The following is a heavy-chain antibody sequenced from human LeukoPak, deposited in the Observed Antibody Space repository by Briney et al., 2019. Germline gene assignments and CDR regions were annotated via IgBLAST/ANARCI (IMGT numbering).Heavy chain of an antibody. D-gene: IGHD3-10*01. CDR2: INWKTGAT. J-gene: IGHJ4*02. CDR3: ARETSARGVSTH. Sequence: GGSLRLSCAASGFTFSSYSMNWVLQAPGKGLEWLSGINWKTGATGYSDSVKGRFTISKDNTKNSLYLQMNSLRAEDTAFYYCARETSARGVSTHWGQGTLVTVSS. V-gene: IGHV3-20*04. CDR1: GFTFSSYS.